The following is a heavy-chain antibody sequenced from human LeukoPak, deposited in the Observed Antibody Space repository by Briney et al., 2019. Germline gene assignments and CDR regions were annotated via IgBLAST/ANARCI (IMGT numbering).Heavy chain of an antibody. CDR3: ARVWDYDILPGERYYGMDV. D-gene: IGHD3-9*01. J-gene: IGHJ6*02. Sequence: GGSLRLSCAASGFTFSSYAMSWVRQAPGKGLEWVSSISSSIYIYYADSLKGRFTISRENAKNSLYLKMNRLRGEDTAVYYCARVWDYDILPGERYYGMDVWGQGTTVTVSS. CDR2: ISSSIYI. V-gene: IGHV3-21*01. CDR1: GFTFSSYA.